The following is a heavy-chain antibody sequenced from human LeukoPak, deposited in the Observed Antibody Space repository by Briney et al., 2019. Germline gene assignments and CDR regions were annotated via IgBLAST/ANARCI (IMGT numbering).Heavy chain of an antibody. J-gene: IGHJ6*03. V-gene: IGHV4-59*08. Sequence: PSETLSLTCTVSGGSISSYYWSWIRQPPGKGLEWIGYTYYSGSTNYNPSLKSRVTISVDTSKNQFSLKLSSVTAADTAVYYCARHPIKQLAYMDVWGKGTTVTVSS. D-gene: IGHD6-6*01. CDR3: ARHPIKQLAYMDV. CDR1: GGSISSYY. CDR2: TYYSGST.